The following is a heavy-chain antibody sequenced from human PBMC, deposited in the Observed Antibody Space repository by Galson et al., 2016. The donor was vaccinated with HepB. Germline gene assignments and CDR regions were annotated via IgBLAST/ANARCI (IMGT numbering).Heavy chain of an antibody. V-gene: IGHV1-18*01. Sequence: SVKVSCKASGYTFTNYGFSWVRQAPGQGLEWMGWISSYNGNTQYAQKFQDRVTMTTDTSTSTAYMQLRSLRSDDTAVYYCARDRYIWVTRIRGVDDAFDIWGQGTMVTVSS. D-gene: IGHD3-10*01. CDR3: ARDRYIWVTRIRGVDDAFDI. CDR1: GYTFTNYG. J-gene: IGHJ3*02. CDR2: ISSYNGNT.